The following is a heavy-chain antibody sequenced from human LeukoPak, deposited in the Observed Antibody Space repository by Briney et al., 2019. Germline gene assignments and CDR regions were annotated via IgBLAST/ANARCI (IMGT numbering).Heavy chain of an antibody. V-gene: IGHV4-34*01. J-gene: IGHJ4*02. Sequence: SETLSLTCAVYGGSFSGYYWSWIRQPPGKGLEWIGEINHSGSTNYNPSLKSRVTISVDTSKNQFSLKLSSVTAADTAVYYCARGKWPRLYYFDYWGQGTLVTVSS. D-gene: IGHD5-12*01. CDR3: ARGKWPRLYYFDY. CDR1: GGSFSGYY. CDR2: INHSGST.